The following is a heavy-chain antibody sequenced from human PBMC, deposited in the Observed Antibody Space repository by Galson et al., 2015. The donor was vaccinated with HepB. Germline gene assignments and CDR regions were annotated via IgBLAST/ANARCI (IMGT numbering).Heavy chain of an antibody. D-gene: IGHD3-10*01. Sequence: SLRLSCAASGFTFSNAWMSWVRQAPGKGLEWVGRIKSKTDGGTTDYAAPVKGRFTISRDDSKNTLYLQMNSLKTEDTAVYYCTTVPGVLWFGESYYFDYWGQGTLVTVSS. V-gene: IGHV3-15*01. CDR3: TTVPGVLWFGESYYFDY. CDR2: IKSKTDGGTT. CDR1: GFTFSNAW. J-gene: IGHJ4*02.